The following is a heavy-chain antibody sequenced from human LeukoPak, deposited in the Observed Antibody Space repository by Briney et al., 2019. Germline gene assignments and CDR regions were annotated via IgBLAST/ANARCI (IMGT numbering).Heavy chain of an antibody. J-gene: IGHJ1*01. CDR3: ARLGNSGFFQH. CDR2: IYYSGST. Sequence: SETRSLTCTVSGGSTGSYYWSWIRHPPGKGLEWIGYIYYSGSTNYNPSLKSRVTISLDTSKNQFSLKLNSVTAADTAVYYCARLGNSGFFQHWGQGTLVTVSS. D-gene: IGHD4-23*01. CDR1: GGSTGSYY. V-gene: IGHV4-59*08.